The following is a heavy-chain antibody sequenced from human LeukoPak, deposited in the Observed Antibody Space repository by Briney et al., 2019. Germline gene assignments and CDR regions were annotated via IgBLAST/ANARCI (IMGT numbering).Heavy chain of an antibody. V-gene: IGHV3-21*01. Sequence: GGFLRLSCAASGFTFSSYSMNWVRQAPGKGLEWVSSISSSSSCIYYADSVKGRFTISRDNAKNSLYLQMNSLRAEDTAVYYCASPPYGDWDYYYMDVWGKGTTVTVSS. D-gene: IGHD4-17*01. CDR2: ISSSSSCI. CDR1: GFTFSSYS. CDR3: ASPPYGDWDYYYMDV. J-gene: IGHJ6*03.